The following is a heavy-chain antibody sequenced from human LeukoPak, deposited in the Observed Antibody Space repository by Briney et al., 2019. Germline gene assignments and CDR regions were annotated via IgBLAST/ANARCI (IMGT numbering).Heavy chain of an antibody. CDR2: IYYSGNT. D-gene: IGHD3-10*01. CDR3: ATTLSYYYGSGIGAFDI. J-gene: IGHJ3*02. CDR1: GGSISRYY. Sequence: SETLSLTCTVSGGSISRYYWSWIWQPPGKGLEWIGYIYYSGNTNYNPSLKSRVTISVDTSKKQFSLKLSSVTAADTAVYYCATTLSYYYGSGIGAFDIWGQGTMVTVSS. V-gene: IGHV4-59*08.